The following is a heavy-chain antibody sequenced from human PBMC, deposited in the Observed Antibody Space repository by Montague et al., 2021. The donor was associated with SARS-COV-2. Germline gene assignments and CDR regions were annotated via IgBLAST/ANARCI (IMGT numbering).Heavy chain of an antibody. V-gene: IGHV4-34*01. J-gene: IGHJ2*01. Sequence: SETLSLTCAVYGGSFSGYYWSWIRQPPGKGLEWIGEINHSGSTNYNPSLKSRVTTSVDTSKNQFSLKLSSVTAADTAVYYCARGLIVVVTAIPWYFDLWGRGTLVTVSS. CDR3: ARGLIVVVTAIPWYFDL. CDR1: GGSFSGYY. D-gene: IGHD2-21*02. CDR2: INHSGST.